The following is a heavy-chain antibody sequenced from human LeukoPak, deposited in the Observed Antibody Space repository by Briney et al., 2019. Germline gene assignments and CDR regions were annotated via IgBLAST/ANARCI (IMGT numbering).Heavy chain of an antibody. CDR1: GGTFSSYA. Sequence: SVKVSCKASGGTFSSYAISWVRQAPGQGLEWMGRIIPILGIANYAQKFKGRVTITADKSTSTAYMELSSLRSEDTAVYYCARVPDSSGYYNWFDPWGQGTLVTVSS. CDR2: IIPILGIA. J-gene: IGHJ5*02. D-gene: IGHD3-22*01. V-gene: IGHV1-69*04. CDR3: ARVPDSSGYYNWFDP.